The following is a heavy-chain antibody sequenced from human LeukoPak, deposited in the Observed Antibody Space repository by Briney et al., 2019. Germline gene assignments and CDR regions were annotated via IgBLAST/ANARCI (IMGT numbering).Heavy chain of an antibody. D-gene: IGHD2-2*01. CDR1: GFIFSDDN. CDR2: ISSGSSTI. V-gene: IGHV3-48*01. CDR3: AKGPLRGTAAAIDY. Sequence: PGGSLRLSCAASGFIFSDDNMNWVRQAPGKGLEWVSYISSGSSTIYYADSVKGRFTISRDISTDTLWLQMDSLRTEDTAVYYCAKGPLRGTAAAIDYWGQGTLVTVSS. J-gene: IGHJ4*02.